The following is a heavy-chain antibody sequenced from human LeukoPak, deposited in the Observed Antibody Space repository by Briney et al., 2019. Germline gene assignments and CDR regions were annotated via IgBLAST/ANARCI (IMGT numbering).Heavy chain of an antibody. D-gene: IGHD3-10*01. CDR1: GFPLRSYT. J-gene: IGHJ4*02. CDR2: VDTDGVTT. V-gene: IGHV3-23*01. CDR3: ARDFPRVPFAS. Sequence: NPGGSLRLSCAASGFPLRSYTMCWVRQAPGERLEWVSTVDTDGVTTYYRDSVKGRFTIFRDTSKNTLYLQMNSLRADDTAVYYCARDFPRVPFASWGQGTLVTVSS.